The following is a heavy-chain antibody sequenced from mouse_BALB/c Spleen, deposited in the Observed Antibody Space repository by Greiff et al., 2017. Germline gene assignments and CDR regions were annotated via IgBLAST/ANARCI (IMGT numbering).Heavy chain of an antibody. J-gene: IGHJ1*01. CDR1: GFNIKDTY. D-gene: IGHD2-4*01. CDR3: ARWGDYDGYFDV. CDR2: IDPANGNT. V-gene: IGHV14-3*02. Sequence: VQLKQSGAELVKPGASVKLSCTASGFNIKDTYMHWVKQRPEQGLEWIGRIDPANGNTKYDPKFQGKATITADTSSNTAYLQLSSLTSEDTAVYYCARWGDYDGYFDVWGAGTTVTVSS.